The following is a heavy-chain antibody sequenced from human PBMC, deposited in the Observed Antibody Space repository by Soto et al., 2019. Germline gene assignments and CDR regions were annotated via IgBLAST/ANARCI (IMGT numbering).Heavy chain of an antibody. CDR2: VYYNGNT. CDR1: GGSTRSSNYQ. Sequence: SETLSLTCTVSGGSTRSSNYQWVWIRQPPGKGLEWIGNVYYNGNTYYNPSLQSRLTISVDTSNNQFSLKLQSATVADTVVYYCARFSGSYNDQYFDYWGQGTRVTVSS. V-gene: IGHV4-39*01. D-gene: IGHD1-26*01. CDR3: ARFSGSYNDQYFDY. J-gene: IGHJ4*02.